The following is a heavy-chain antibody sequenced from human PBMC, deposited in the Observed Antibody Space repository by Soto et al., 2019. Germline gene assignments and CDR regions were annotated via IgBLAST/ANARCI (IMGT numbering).Heavy chain of an antibody. CDR1: GFTFLNFG. Sequence: WGSLRLSCAGSGFTFLNFGFHCFRHFPGKGLEWVALIYDDGSKTYYADSVKGRFTISRDNSRNTLYLQMNTLGAEDSAICYCGTHRGQWPTGYIESWGQGSLVTVSS. D-gene: IGHD3-9*01. J-gene: IGHJ1*01. V-gene: IGHV3-33*01. CDR3: GTHRGQWPTGYIES. CDR2: IYDDGSKT.